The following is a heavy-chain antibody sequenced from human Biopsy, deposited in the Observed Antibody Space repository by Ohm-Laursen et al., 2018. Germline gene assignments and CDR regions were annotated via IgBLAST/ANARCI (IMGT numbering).Heavy chain of an antibody. Sequence: GTLSLTCTVSGGSLSSYSWSWIRQPAGKGLEWIGQIYTSGITNYSPSLKSRVTMSVDTSKNKFSLRVSSVTAADTAVYYCARDRDRRGWFDPWGQGTLVTVSS. V-gene: IGHV4-4*07. D-gene: IGHD1-14*01. CDR3: ARDRDRRGWFDP. CDR2: IYTSGIT. J-gene: IGHJ5*02. CDR1: GGSLSSYS.